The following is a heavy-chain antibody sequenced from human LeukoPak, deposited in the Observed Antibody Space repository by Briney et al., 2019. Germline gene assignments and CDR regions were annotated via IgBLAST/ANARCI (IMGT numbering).Heavy chain of an antibody. CDR3: ARGDPHADL. V-gene: IGHV3-48*03. Sequence: GGSLRLSCAASGFDLNTYEMNWVRQAPGKGLEWIADITISGHTKNYADSVKGRFTISRNNARTSLYPQMNSLRVEDTGVYYCARGDPHADLWGQGTLVTVSS. CDR2: ITISGHTK. CDR1: GFDLNTYE. J-gene: IGHJ5*02.